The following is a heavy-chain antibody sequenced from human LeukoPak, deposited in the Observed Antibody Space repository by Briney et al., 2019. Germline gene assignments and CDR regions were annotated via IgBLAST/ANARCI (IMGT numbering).Heavy chain of an antibody. V-gene: IGHV3-30*18. CDR3: AKDPGIAVTGTRNWLDP. CDR2: ISYDGTKK. D-gene: IGHD6-19*01. Sequence: PGGSLRLSCAASGFTFSNYCMHWVRQAPGKGLEWVAGISYDGTKKYYADSVKGRFTISRDNSKYTLYLQMDSLRAEDTAVYYCAKDPGIAVTGTRNWLDPWGQGALVTVSS. J-gene: IGHJ5*02. CDR1: GFTFSNYC.